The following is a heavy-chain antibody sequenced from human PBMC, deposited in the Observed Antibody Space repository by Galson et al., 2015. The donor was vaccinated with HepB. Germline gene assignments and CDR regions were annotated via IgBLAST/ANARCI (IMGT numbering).Heavy chain of an antibody. CDR3: ARVYYYDSSGYNPFDY. Sequence: SLRLSCAASGFTFSSYWMSWVRQAPGKGLEWVANIKQDGSEKYYVDSVKGRFTISRDNAKNSLYLQMNSLRAEDAAVYYCARVYYYDSSGYNPFDYWGQGTLVTVSS. V-gene: IGHV3-7*03. CDR2: IKQDGSEK. J-gene: IGHJ4*02. D-gene: IGHD3-22*01. CDR1: GFTFSSYW.